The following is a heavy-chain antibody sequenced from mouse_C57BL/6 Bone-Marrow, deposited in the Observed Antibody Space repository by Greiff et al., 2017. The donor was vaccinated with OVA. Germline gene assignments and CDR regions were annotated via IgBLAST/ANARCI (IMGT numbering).Heavy chain of an antibody. CDR2: IYPGDGDT. D-gene: IGHD2-4*01. Sequence: VQLVESGPELVKPGASVKISCKASGYAFSSSWMNWVKQRPGKGLEWIGRIYPGDGDTNYNGKFKGKATLTADKSSSTAYMQLSSLTSEDSAVYVCASWEITTKVYYDAMDYWGQGTSVTVSS. J-gene: IGHJ4*01. CDR1: GYAFSSSW. V-gene: IGHV1-82*01. CDR3: ASWEITTKVYYDAMDY.